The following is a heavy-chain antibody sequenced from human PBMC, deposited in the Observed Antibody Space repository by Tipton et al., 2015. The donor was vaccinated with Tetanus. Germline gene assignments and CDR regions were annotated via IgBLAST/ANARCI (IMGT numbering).Heavy chain of an antibody. Sequence: TLSLTCSVSGDSGSRHYWSWIRQPPGKGLEWIGRIYSSGTTNYDPSLRGRVTMSIDTSKNRFSLKLDSVTAADTAIYYCARALKQGANWFDPWGQGTLVTVSS. J-gene: IGHJ5*02. D-gene: IGHD3-16*01. CDR1: GDSGSRHY. V-gene: IGHV4-4*07. CDR3: ARALKQGANWFDP. CDR2: IYSSGTT.